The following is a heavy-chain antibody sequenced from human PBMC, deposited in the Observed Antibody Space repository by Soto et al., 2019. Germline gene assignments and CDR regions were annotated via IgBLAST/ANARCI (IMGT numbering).Heavy chain of an antibody. CDR1: GGSISSYY. Sequence: QVQLPESGPGLVKPSETLSLTCTVSGGSISSYYWSWIRQPPGKGLEWLGYIYYSGSTNYNPSLKSLVTISVDTSKNQFSLKLSSVTAADTAVYYWARMSSIAARNDAFDIRGQGTMVTVSS. CDR3: ARMSSIAARNDAFDI. J-gene: IGHJ3*02. V-gene: IGHV4-59*01. CDR2: IYYSGST. D-gene: IGHD6-6*01.